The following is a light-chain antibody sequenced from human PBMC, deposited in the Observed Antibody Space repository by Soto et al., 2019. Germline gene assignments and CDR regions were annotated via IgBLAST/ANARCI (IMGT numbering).Light chain of an antibody. V-gene: IGLV1-40*01. CDR2: SNS. Sequence: QSVLTQPPSVSAAPGRRVTISCTGTTSNIGAGSDIHWYQQLPGKAPKLLIYSNSHRPSGVPSRFSGSKSGTSASLAITGLQAEDEGDYYCQYYDTSLSGLSGIYVSRSVTKVTVL. CDR1: TSNIGAGSD. J-gene: IGLJ1*01. CDR3: QYYDTSLSGLSGIYV.